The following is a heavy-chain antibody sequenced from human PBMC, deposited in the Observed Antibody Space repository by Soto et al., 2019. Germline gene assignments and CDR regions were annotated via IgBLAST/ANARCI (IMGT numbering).Heavy chain of an antibody. J-gene: IGHJ6*02. Sequence: QVQLVQSGAEVKKPGASVKVSCKASGYTFTKYVIHWVRQAPGQRLEWMGWINAGNGNTKYSQKFQVRAIITTDTSARTAYMELSSLRSEDTAVYYCAGATDKLITMYYGMDVWGQGTTVTVSS. D-gene: IGHD3-10*01. CDR3: AGATDKLITMYYGMDV. CDR1: GYTFTKYV. V-gene: IGHV1-3*01. CDR2: INAGNGNT.